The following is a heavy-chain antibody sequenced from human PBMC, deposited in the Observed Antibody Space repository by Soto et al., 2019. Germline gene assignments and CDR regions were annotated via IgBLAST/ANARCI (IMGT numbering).Heavy chain of an antibody. CDR1: GGSITSGGYS. J-gene: IGHJ6*02. CDR3: ARDYYGMDV. V-gene: IGHV4-30-2*06. Sequence: LSLTCTVSGGSITSGGYSWTWIRQSPGKGLEWIGYTYQSGSAYYNPSLKSRVTISVDRSKNQFSLNLTSVTAADTAVYYCARDYYGMDVWGQGTTVTVSS. CDR2: TYQSGSA.